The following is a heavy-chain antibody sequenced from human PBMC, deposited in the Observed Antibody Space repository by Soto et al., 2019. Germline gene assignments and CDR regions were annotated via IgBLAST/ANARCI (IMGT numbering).Heavy chain of an antibody. V-gene: IGHV3-23*01. J-gene: IGHJ4*02. Sequence: GGSLRLSCAASGFTFSSYAMSWVRQAPGKGLEWVSDIHGSGSSTYYADSVKGRFTISRDNSKNTMYLQMSSLRAEDTAVYYCVKRSITGTLRGYYFDYWGQGTLVTVSS. D-gene: IGHD1-20*01. CDR1: GFTFSSYA. CDR3: VKRSITGTLRGYYFDY. CDR2: IHGSGSST.